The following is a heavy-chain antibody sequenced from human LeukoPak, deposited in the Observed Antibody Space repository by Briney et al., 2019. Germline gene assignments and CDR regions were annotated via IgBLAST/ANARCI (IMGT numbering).Heavy chain of an antibody. CDR1: GFTFSSYW. V-gene: IGHV3-7*01. D-gene: IGHD3-3*01. CDR3: ARVFRDFWSGYSLSLDY. Sequence: GGSLRLSCAASGFTFSSYWMSWVRQAPGKGLEWVANIKQDGSEKYYVDSVKGRFTISRDNAKNSLYLQMNSLRAEDTAVYYCARVFRDFWSGYSLSLDYWGQGTLVTVSS. J-gene: IGHJ4*02. CDR2: IKQDGSEK.